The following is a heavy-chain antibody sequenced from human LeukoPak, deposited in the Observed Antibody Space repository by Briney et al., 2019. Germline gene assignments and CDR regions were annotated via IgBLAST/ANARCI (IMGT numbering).Heavy chain of an antibody. D-gene: IGHD6-13*01. Sequence: SETLSLTCSVSGGSITGYYWSWFRQPPGKGLEWIGYIYYSGSTNYNPSLKSRVTISVDTSKNQFSLKLSSVTAADTAVYYCASTDSSSWYRYYYYGMDVWGQGTTVTVSS. V-gene: IGHV4-59*01. CDR3: ASTDSSSWYRYYYYGMDV. CDR2: IYYSGST. CDR1: GGSITGYY. J-gene: IGHJ6*02.